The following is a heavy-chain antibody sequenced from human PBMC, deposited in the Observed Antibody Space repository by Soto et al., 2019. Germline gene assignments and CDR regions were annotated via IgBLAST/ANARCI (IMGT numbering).Heavy chain of an antibody. CDR3: ARLPAQDGYNYYYYKDV. CDR1: GGSISSSSYY. V-gene: IGHV4-39*01. CDR2: IYYSGST. D-gene: IGHD2-2*01. J-gene: IGHJ6*03. Sequence: SETLSLTCTVSGGSISSSSYYWGWIRQPPGKGLEWIGSIYYSGSTYYNPSLKSRVTISVDTSKNQFSLKLSSVTAADTAVYYCARLPAQDGYNYYYYKDVWGKGTTVTVSS.